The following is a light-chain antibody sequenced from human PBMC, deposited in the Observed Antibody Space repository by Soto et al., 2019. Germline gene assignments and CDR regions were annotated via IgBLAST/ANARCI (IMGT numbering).Light chain of an antibody. CDR1: QSISSY. Sequence: DIQMTQSPSSLSASVXDXXXXTXXASQSISSYLNWYQQKPGKAPKLLIYAASSLQSGVPSRFSGSGSRTDFTLTISSLQPEDFATYYCQGHSTYPRTFGQGTKVDIK. J-gene: IGKJ1*01. V-gene: IGKV1-39*01. CDR2: AAS. CDR3: QGHSTYPRT.